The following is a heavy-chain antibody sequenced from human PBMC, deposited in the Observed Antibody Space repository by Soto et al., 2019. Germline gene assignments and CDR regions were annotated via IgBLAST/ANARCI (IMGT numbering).Heavy chain of an antibody. V-gene: IGHV4-59*01. Sequence: QVQLQESGPRLVKPSETLSLTCTVSGGSMIAYYWNWMRQPPGKGLQWIGYTYYSGSTTYNPSLKSRLTISVDSSKNQFSLKLDSVTPADTAVYYCARVRGTAGKRYFDYWGPGTLVTVSS. CDR2: TYYSGST. CDR1: GGSMIAYY. J-gene: IGHJ4*02. CDR3: ARVRGTAGKRYFDY. D-gene: IGHD6-13*01.